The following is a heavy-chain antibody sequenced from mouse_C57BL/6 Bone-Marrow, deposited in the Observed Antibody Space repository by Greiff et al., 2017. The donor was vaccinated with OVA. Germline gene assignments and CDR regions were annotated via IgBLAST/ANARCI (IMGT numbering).Heavy chain of an antibody. CDR2: IYPRSGNT. Sequence: VQLQESGAELARPGASVKLSCKASGYTFTSYGISWVKQRTGQGLEWIGEIYPRSGNTYYNEKFKGKATLTADKSSSTAYMELRSLTSEDSAVYFCHGSSYWYFDVWGTGTTVTVSS. J-gene: IGHJ1*03. D-gene: IGHD1-1*01. CDR1: GYTFTSYG. V-gene: IGHV1-81*01. CDR3: HGSSYWYFDV.